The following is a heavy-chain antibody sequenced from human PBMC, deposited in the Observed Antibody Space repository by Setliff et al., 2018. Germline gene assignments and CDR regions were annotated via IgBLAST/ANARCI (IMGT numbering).Heavy chain of an antibody. Sequence: GGSLRLSCAASGFTFSNAWMSWVRQAPGKGLEWVGRIKSKTDGGTTDYAAPVKGRFTISRDDSKNTLYLQMNSLKTEDTAVYYCARDVLQFLEWPQYFQHWGQGTLVTVSS. CDR3: ARDVLQFLEWPQYFQH. V-gene: IGHV3-15*01. J-gene: IGHJ1*01. CDR1: GFTFSNAW. D-gene: IGHD3-3*01. CDR2: IKSKTDGGTT.